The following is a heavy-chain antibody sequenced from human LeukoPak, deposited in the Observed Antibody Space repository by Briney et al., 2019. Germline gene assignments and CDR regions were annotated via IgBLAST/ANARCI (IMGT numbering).Heavy chain of an antibody. CDR2: INHSGST. CDR3: ARAGTPISMIVVESNWFDP. J-gene: IGHJ5*02. Sequence: TPSETLSLTCAVYGGSFSGYYWSWIRQPPGKGPEWIGEINHSGSTNYNPSLKSRVTISVDTSKNQFSLKLSSVTAADTAVYYCARAGTPISMIVVESNWFDPWGQGTLVTVSS. D-gene: IGHD3-22*01. CDR1: GGSFSGYY. V-gene: IGHV4-34*01.